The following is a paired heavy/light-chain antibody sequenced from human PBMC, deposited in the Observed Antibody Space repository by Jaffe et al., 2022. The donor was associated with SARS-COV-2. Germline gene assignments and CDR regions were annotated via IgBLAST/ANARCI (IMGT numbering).Heavy chain of an antibody. CDR2: ISSSGSTI. Sequence: QVQLVESGGGLVKPGGSLRLSCAASGFTFSDYYMSWIRQAPGKGLEWVSYISSSGSTIYYADSVKGRFTISRDNAKNSLYLQMNSLRAEDTAVYYCARDRSRDDFWSGTTGYYYYGMDVWGQGTTVTVSS. V-gene: IGHV3-11*01. CDR3: ARDRSRDDFWSGTTGYYYYGMDV. CDR1: GFTFSDYY. J-gene: IGHJ6*02. D-gene: IGHD3-3*01.
Light chain of an antibody. V-gene: IGLV1-47*01. J-gene: IGLJ2*01. CDR2: RNN. CDR3: AAWDDSLSGPEVV. CDR1: SSNIGSNY. Sequence: QSVLTQPPSASGTPGQRVTISCSGSSSNIGSNYVYWYQQLPGTAPKLLIYRNNQRPSGVPDRFSGSKSGTSASLAISGLRSEDEADYYCAAWDDSLSGPEVVFGGGTKLTVL.